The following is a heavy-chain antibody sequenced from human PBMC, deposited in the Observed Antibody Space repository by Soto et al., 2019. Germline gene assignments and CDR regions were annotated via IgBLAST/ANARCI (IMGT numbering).Heavy chain of an antibody. CDR1: GFTLSSYA. CDR3: VKDYGVNPLDH. V-gene: IGHV3-23*01. CDR2: ISGSGINT. Sequence: GGSLRLSCAASGFTLSSYAMSWVRQAPGKGLEWVSAISGSGINTFYADSVKGRFAISRDISKNTLYLQMNSLRADDTAVYYCVKDYGVNPLDHWGQGTLVTVSS. D-gene: IGHD4-17*01. J-gene: IGHJ4*01.